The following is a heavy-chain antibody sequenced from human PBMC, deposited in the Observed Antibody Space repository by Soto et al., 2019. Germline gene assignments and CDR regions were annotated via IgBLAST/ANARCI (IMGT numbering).Heavy chain of an antibody. CDR2: IDPSDSYT. CDR1: GYSFTSYW. Sequence: PGESLKISCKGSGYSFTSYWIILVRQMHGKGLEWMGRIDPSDSYTNYSPSFQGHVTISADKSISTAYLQWSSLKASDTAMYYCASSPRGYCSSTSCRELGNYYGMDVWGQGTTVTVSS. CDR3: ASSPRGYCSSTSCRELGNYYGMDV. J-gene: IGHJ6*02. V-gene: IGHV5-10-1*01. D-gene: IGHD2-2*01.